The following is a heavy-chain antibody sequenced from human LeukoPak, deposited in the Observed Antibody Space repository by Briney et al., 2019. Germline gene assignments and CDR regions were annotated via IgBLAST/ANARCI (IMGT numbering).Heavy chain of an antibody. CDR2: INWNGGST. V-gene: IGHV3-20*01. D-gene: IGHD3-10*01. CDR3: VLTSGSGSYRGYLNY. CDR1: GFTFDDYC. J-gene: IGHJ4*02. Sequence: GGSLRLSCVASGFTFDDYCIGWVRQAPGKGLEWVSGINWNGGSTDYADSVKGRFTISRDNDKNSVSLRVEDTALYHCVLTSGSGSYRGYLNYWGQGTLVTVSS.